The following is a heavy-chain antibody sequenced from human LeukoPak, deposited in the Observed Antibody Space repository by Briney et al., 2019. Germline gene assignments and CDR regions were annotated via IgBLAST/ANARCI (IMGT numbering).Heavy chain of an antibody. J-gene: IGHJ4*02. Sequence: GGSLRLSCAASGFTLSNYWMNWARQAPGKGLEWVANIKQDGSEKYYLDSVKGRFTISRDNAKNSLYLQMNSLRAEDTAVYYGARGSNSAFDYWGQGTLVTVSS. CDR3: ARGSNSAFDY. D-gene: IGHD6-6*01. CDR2: IKQDGSEK. V-gene: IGHV3-7*04. CDR1: GFTLSNYW.